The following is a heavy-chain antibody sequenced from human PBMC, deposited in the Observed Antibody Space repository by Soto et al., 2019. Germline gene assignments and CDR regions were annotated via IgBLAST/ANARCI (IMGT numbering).Heavy chain of an antibody. J-gene: IGHJ3*02. V-gene: IGHV1-69*13. D-gene: IGHD3-22*01. Sequence: SVKVSCKASGGTFSSYAISWVRQAPGQGLEWMGGIIPIFGTANYAQKFQGRVTITADESTSTAYMELSSLRSEDTAVYYCARENWKFYYYDSSGYYPGDIWGQGTMVTVSS. CDR1: GGTFSSYA. CDR3: ARENWKFYYYDSSGYYPGDI. CDR2: IIPIFGTA.